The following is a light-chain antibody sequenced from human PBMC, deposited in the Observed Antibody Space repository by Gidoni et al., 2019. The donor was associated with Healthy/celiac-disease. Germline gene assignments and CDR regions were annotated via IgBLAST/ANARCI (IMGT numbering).Light chain of an antibody. V-gene: IGKV1-39*01. Sequence: DIQMTQSPSSLSAFVGDRVTITCRASQSISSYLNWYQQKPGKAPKLLIYSASSLQSGVPSRFSVRGSGTDFPLTISSLQPEDFATYYCQQSYSTPETFGQGTKVEIK. CDR2: SAS. CDR3: QQSYSTPET. J-gene: IGKJ1*01. CDR1: QSISSY.